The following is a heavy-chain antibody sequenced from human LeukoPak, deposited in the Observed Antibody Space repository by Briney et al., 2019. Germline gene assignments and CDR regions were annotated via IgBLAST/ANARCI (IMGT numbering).Heavy chain of an antibody. V-gene: IGHV1-18*01. CDR1: GYTFTSYG. CDR2: ISAYNGNT. D-gene: IGHD6-13*01. Sequence: GASVKVSCKASGYTFTSYGISWVRQAPGQGLEWMGWISAYNGNTNYAQKLQGRVTMTTDTSTSTTYMELRSLRSDDTAVYYCARDDWNSSWYRAAYYGMDVWGQGTTVTVSS. J-gene: IGHJ6*02. CDR3: ARDDWNSSWYRAAYYGMDV.